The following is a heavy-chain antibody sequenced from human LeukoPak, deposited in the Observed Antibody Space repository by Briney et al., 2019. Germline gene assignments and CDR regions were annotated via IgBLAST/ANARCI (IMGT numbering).Heavy chain of an antibody. J-gene: IGHJ3*02. D-gene: IGHD6-6*01. CDR2: ISGSATNT. CDR3: AKDRSIAARRAFDI. V-gene: IGHV3-23*01. Sequence: QSGGSLRLSCAASGFTFSSYAMIWVRQAPGKGLEWVSAISGSATNTYYADSVKGRFTISRDNSKNTLHLQMNSLRAEDTAVYYCAKDRSIAARRAFDIWGRGTMVTVSS. CDR1: GFTFSSYA.